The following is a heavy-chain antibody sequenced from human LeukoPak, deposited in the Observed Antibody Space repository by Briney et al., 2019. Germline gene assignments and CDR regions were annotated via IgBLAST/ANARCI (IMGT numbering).Heavy chain of an antibody. V-gene: IGHV3-21*01. D-gene: IGHD2-2*01. CDR1: GFTFSSYS. CDR2: ISSSSSYI. CDR3: ARDLEVVPAAPWYYYYYYMDV. J-gene: IGHJ6*03. Sequence: PGGSLRLSCAASGFTFSSYSMNWVRQAPGKGLEWVSSISSSSSYIYYADSVKGRFTISRDNAKNSLYLQMNSLRAEDTAVYYCARDLEVVPAAPWYYYYYYMDVWGKGTTVTVSS.